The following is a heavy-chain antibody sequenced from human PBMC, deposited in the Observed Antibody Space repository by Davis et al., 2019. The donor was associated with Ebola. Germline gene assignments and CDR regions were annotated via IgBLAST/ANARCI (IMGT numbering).Heavy chain of an antibody. V-gene: IGHV4-59*08. Sequence: GSLRLSCTVSGGSISSYYWSWIRQPPGKGLEWIGYIYYSGSTNYNPSLKSRVTISVDTSKNQFSLKLSSVTAADTAVYYCAGDGDYIDYWGQGTLVTVSS. J-gene: IGHJ4*02. CDR1: GGSISSYY. CDR3: AGDGDYIDY. D-gene: IGHD2-21*02. CDR2: IYYSGST.